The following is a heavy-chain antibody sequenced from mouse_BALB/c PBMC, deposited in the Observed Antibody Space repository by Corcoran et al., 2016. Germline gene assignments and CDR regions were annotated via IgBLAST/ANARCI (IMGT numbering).Heavy chain of an antibody. V-gene: IGHV1S136*01. CDR1: GYTFTSYV. CDR2: INPYNDGT. CDR3: ARGYGSSYAWFAY. D-gene: IGHD1-1*01. J-gene: IGHJ3*01. Sequence: EVQLQQSGPELVKPGASVKMSCKASGYTFTSYVMHWVKQKPGQGLEWIGYINPYNDGTKYNEKFKGKATLTSDKSSSTAYMELLSLTSEDSAVYYCARGYGSSYAWFAYWGQGTLVTVSA.